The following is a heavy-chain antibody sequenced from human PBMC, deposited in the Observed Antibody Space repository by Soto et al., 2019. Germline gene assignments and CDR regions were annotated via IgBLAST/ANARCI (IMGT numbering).Heavy chain of an antibody. CDR1: GFTFSSYS. CDR2: ISSSSSTI. Sequence: EVQLVESGGGLVQPGGSLRLSCAASGFTFSSYSMNWVRQAPGKGLEWVSYISSSSSTIYYADSVKGRFTISRDNAKNSLYLQMNSLRDAATAVYYCARDGVYYYYGMDVWGQGTTVTVSS. V-gene: IGHV3-48*02. D-gene: IGHD3-10*01. CDR3: ARDGVYYYYGMDV. J-gene: IGHJ6*02.